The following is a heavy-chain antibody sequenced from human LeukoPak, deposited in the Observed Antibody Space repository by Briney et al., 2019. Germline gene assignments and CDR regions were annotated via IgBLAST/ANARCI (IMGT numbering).Heavy chain of an antibody. CDR3: ARGRTIFGVVTPTGYFDY. Sequence: PSETLSLTCAVYGGSFSGYYWSWIRQPPGKGLEWIGEINHSGSTNYNPSLKSRVTISVGTSKNQFSLKLRSVTAADTAVYYCARGRTIFGVVTPTGYFDYWGQGTLVTVSS. CDR1: GGSFSGYY. V-gene: IGHV4-34*01. J-gene: IGHJ4*02. CDR2: INHSGST. D-gene: IGHD3-3*01.